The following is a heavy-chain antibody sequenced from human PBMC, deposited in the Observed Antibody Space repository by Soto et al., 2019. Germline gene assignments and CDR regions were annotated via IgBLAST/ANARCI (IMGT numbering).Heavy chain of an antibody. V-gene: IGHV3-23*01. CDR1: GFTFNNYG. D-gene: IGHD4-17*01. CDR3: ARDPLRGLGIAFDI. J-gene: IGHJ3*02. Sequence: EAQLLASGGGLVQPGGSLRLSCVASGFTFNNYGMSWVRQAPGKGLEWVSSISGNGDTTYYAASVKGRFTISRDNSKDMLYVYMNSLRAEDTAVYYCARDPLRGLGIAFDIWGRGTVLTVSS. CDR2: ISGNGDTT.